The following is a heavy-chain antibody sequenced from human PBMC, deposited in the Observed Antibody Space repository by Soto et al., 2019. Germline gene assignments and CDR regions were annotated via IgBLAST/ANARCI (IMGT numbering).Heavy chain of an antibody. J-gene: IGHJ3*02. CDR1: GFTFSTYA. CDR2: ISGSGANT. V-gene: IGHV3-23*01. D-gene: IGHD3-22*01. CDR3: ARGGAYYYDSSGYSSDAFDI. Sequence: GGSLRLSCAASGFTFSTYAMSWVRQAPGKGLEWVSGISGSGANTYYADSVKGRFTISRENAKNSLYLQMNSLRAGDTAVYYCARGGAYYYDSSGYSSDAFDIWGQGTMVTVSS.